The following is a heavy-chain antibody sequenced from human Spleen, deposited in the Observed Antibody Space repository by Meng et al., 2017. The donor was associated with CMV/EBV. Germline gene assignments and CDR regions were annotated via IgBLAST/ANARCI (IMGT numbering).Heavy chain of an antibody. Sequence: FNVSRYGMNWVRQAPGKGMEWVAVISYDGSNKYYADSVKGRFTNSRDNSKNTLYLQMNSLRAEDTAVYYCARELSRYCSSTSCSGFDYWGQGTLVTVSS. V-gene: IGHV3-30*04. CDR2: ISYDGSNK. CDR3: ARELSRYCSSTSCSGFDY. CDR1: FNVSRYG. D-gene: IGHD2-2*01. J-gene: IGHJ4*02.